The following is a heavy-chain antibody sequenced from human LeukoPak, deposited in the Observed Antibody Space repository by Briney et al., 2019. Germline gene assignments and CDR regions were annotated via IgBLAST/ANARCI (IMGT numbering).Heavy chain of an antibody. CDR3: VKEVGTAIDY. CDR2: ISSNGGST. V-gene: IGHV3-64D*06. CDR1: GFTFSSYA. J-gene: IGHJ4*02. Sequence: GGSLRLSCSASGFTFSSYAMHWVRQAPGKGLEYVSAISSNGGSTYYADSVKGRFTISRDNSRNTLYLQMSSLRAEDTAVYYCVKEVGTAIDYWGQGTLVTVSS. D-gene: IGHD5-18*01.